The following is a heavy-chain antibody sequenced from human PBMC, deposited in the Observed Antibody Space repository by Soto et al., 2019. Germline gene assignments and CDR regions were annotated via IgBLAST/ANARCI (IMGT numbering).Heavy chain of an antibody. CDR1: SMWGSSDY. J-gene: IGHJ5*02. Sequence: SMWGSSDYFGGSRHPPRKGLEWIGSIYYSGSTYYNPSLKSRATISVDTSKNQFSLKLSSVTAADTAVYYCAIPPWDMVIVPGPLLDPPGQ. CDR2: IYYSGST. D-gene: IGHD2-2*01. V-gene: IGHV4-39*01. CDR3: AIPPWDMVIVPGPLLDP.